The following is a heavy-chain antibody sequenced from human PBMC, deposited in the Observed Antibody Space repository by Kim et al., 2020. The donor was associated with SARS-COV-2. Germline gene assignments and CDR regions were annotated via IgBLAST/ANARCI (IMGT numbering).Heavy chain of an antibody. J-gene: IGHJ3*02. Sequence: YNPSLKSRVTISVDTSKNQFSLKLSSVTAADTAVYYCARLITGPHDAFDIWGQGTMVTVSS. V-gene: IGHV4-59*01. CDR3: ARLITGPHDAFDI. D-gene: IGHD1-20*01.